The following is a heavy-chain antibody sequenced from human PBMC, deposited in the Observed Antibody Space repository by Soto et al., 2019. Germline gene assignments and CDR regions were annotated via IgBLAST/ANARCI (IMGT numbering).Heavy chain of an antibody. Sequence: QVQLVQSGAEVKKPGASVKVSCKASGYTFTSYYMHWVRQAPGQGLEWMGIINPSGGSTSYAQKFQGRVTMTRDTSTSTVYMELSSLRSEDTAVYYCATALIVVVQAAKAAGAFDIWGQGTMVTVSS. J-gene: IGHJ3*02. V-gene: IGHV1-46*01. CDR3: ATALIVVVQAAKAAGAFDI. CDR1: GYTFTSYY. CDR2: INPSGGST. D-gene: IGHD2-2*01.